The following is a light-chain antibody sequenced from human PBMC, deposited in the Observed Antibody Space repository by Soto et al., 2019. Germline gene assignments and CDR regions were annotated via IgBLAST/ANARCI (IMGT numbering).Light chain of an antibody. CDR3: SSYTTSSTYV. Sequence: QSVLTQPASVSGSPGQSITISCTGTSSDVGGYNYVSWYQQHPGKAPKLMIYDVSNRPSGVSKRFSGSKSGNTASLTFSGLQAEDEADYYCSSYTTSSTYVFGTGTKVTVL. CDR1: SSDVGGYNY. V-gene: IGLV2-14*01. CDR2: DVS. J-gene: IGLJ1*01.